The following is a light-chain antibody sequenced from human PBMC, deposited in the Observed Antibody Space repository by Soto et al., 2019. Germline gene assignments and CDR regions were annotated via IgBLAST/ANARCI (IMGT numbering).Light chain of an antibody. CDR1: RSINIF. CDR3: QQYDSYAWT. V-gene: IGKV1-5*01. Sequence: DIQMTQSPFSLSASVGDGVTITCRASRSINIFLNWYQQKPGGAPKLLIYSASTLQTGVPSRFSGIGSGTEFTLTITSLQPDDFATYYCQQYDSYAWTFGQGTKVDIK. J-gene: IGKJ1*01. CDR2: SAS.